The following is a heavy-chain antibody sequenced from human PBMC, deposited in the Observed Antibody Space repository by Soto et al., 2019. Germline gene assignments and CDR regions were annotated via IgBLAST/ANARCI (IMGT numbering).Heavy chain of an antibody. D-gene: IGHD1-1*01. CDR3: AKSVYNWNDGFFDY. CDR1: GFTFSSYG. V-gene: IGHV3-30*18. CDR2: ISYDGNNK. Sequence: QVQLVESGGGVVQPGRSLRLSCAASGFTFSSYGMHWVRQAPGKGLEWVAVISYDGNNKYYADSVKGRFTISRDNSKNTLSLQMNSLRAEDTAVYYCAKSVYNWNDGFFDYWGQGTLVTVS. J-gene: IGHJ4*02.